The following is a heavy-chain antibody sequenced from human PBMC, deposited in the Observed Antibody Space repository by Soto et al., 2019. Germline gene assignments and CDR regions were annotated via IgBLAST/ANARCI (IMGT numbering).Heavy chain of an antibody. CDR1: GFTFSSYS. CDR2: ISSSSSYI. D-gene: IGHD2-2*02. CDR3: ARGGQIVVVPAAIHDYGMDV. V-gene: IGHV3-21*01. Sequence: PGGSLRLSCAASGFTFSSYSMNWVRQAPGKGLEWVSSISSSSSYIYYADSVKGRFTISRDNAKNSLYLQMNSLRAEDTAVYYCARGGQIVVVPAAIHDYGMDVWGQGTTVTVSS. J-gene: IGHJ6*02.